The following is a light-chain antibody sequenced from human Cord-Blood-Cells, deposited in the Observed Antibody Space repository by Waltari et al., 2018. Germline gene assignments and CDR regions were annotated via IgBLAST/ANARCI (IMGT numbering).Light chain of an antibody. J-gene: IGLJ3*02. CDR2: EGS. CDR3: CSYAGSSTWV. V-gene: IGLV2-23*01. CDR1: RRDVGTDNL. Sequence: QPALTQPAPVSGSPGQSITIPCPGTRRDVGTDNLASWYQQHPGKAPKLMIYEGSKRPSGVSNRFSGSKSGNTASLTISGLQAEDEADYYCCSYAGSSTWVFGGGTKLTVL.